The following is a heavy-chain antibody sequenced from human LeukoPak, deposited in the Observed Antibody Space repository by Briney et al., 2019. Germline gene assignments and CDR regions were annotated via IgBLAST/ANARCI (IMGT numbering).Heavy chain of an antibody. CDR3: ATDLSGSYSFDY. V-gene: IGHV1-24*01. D-gene: IGHD1-26*01. CDR2: FDPEDGET. CDR1: GCTLTELS. J-gene: IGHJ4*02. Sequence: ASVKVSCKVSGCTLTELSIHWVRQAPGKGLEWMGGFDPEDGETIYAQKFQGRVTMTEDTSTDTAYMELHSLRSEDTALYYCATDLSGSYSFDYWGQGTLVTVSS.